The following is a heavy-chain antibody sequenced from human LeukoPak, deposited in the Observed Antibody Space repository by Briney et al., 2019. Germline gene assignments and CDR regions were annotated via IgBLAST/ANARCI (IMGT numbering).Heavy chain of an antibody. V-gene: IGHV3-23*01. J-gene: IGHJ4*02. CDR3: ARAPVTSCRGTYCYPFDY. CDR2: TSSSDAGT. CDR1: GFIFSDYY. D-gene: IGHD2-21*01. Sequence: GGSLRLSCAASGFIFSDYYMGWIRQAPGKGLEWVSATSSSDAGTYYADSVRGRFSISRDNSKNTLYLQMNSLRLEDAAVYFCARAPVTSCRGTYCYPFDYWGQGTQVTVSS.